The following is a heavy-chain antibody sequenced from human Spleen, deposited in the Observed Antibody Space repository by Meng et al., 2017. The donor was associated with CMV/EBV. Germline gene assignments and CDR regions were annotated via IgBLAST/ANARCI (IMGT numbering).Heavy chain of an antibody. D-gene: IGHD3-22*01. CDR3: ARAGVGYYYDESALLY. V-gene: IGHV3-48*03. CDR2: ISSSGGTT. Sequence: GESLKISCAASGFTFSNYEMHWVRQAPGKGLEWISFISSSGGTTHYATSVKGRFTISRDNAENSLFLQINRLRAEDTAVYYCARAGVGYYYDESALLYWGQGMLVTVSS. J-gene: IGHJ4*02. CDR1: GFTFSNYE.